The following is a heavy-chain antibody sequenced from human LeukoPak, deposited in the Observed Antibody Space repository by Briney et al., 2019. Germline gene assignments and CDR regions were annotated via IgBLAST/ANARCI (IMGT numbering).Heavy chain of an antibody. V-gene: IGHV7-4-1*02. CDR1: GYTFTNYA. J-gene: IGHJ4*02. CDR3: ARAFQSLGGLSLPDY. D-gene: IGHD3-16*02. CDR2: IHPSTGNP. Sequence: ASVKVSCKASGYTFTNYAMNWVRQAPGQGLEWMGWIHPSTGNPTYAQGFTGRFVFSLDTSVSTTYLQISSLKAEDTAFYFCARAFQSLGGLSLPDYWGQGTLVTVSS.